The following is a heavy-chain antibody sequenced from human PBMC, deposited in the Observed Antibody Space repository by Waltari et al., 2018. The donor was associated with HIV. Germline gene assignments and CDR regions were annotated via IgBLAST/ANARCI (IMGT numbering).Heavy chain of an antibody. CDR1: GFAFSSYW. Sequence: EVQLVESGGGLVQPGGSLRLSCAASGFAFSSYWMRWVRQAPGKGLEWVANIKQDGSEKDYVDSVKGRFTIYRDNAKNSLYLQMNSLRAEETAVYYCARGVLLCCFDAFDIWGQGTMVTVSS. V-gene: IGHV3-7*01. CDR2: IKQDGSEK. J-gene: IGHJ3*02. D-gene: IGHD2-21*01. CDR3: ARGVLLCCFDAFDI.